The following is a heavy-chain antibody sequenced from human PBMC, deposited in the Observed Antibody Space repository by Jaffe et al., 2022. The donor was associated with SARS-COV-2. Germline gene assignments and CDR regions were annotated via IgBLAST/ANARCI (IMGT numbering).Heavy chain of an antibody. D-gene: IGHD6-6*01. CDR1: GFTFKNYG. J-gene: IGHJ4*02. CDR3: VSSPIAARQGGYFDF. CDR2: ISYDGSNK. V-gene: IGHV3-30*03. Sequence: QVQLVESGGGVVQPGRSLRLSCAASGFTFKNYGMHWVRQAPGKGLEWVAVISYDGSNKYYGDSVKGRFTISRDNSKNTLYLQMNSLRAEDTAVYYCVSSPIAARQGGYFDFWGQGTLVTVSS.